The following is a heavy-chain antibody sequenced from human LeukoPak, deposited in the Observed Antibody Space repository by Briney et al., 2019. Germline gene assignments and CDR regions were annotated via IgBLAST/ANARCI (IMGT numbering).Heavy chain of an antibody. V-gene: IGHV3-7*04. Sequence: PGGSLRLSCAASGFPFSSHWLSWFRQSPGKGLEWVAHINQDGSEKYYVDSVRGRFTISRDNAKNSLYLQMNSLKAEDTAVYYCARAVGNSGSDYWGQGTLVTVSS. CDR1: GFPFSSHW. CDR2: INQDGSEK. J-gene: IGHJ4*02. CDR3: ARAVGNSGSDY. D-gene: IGHD4-23*01.